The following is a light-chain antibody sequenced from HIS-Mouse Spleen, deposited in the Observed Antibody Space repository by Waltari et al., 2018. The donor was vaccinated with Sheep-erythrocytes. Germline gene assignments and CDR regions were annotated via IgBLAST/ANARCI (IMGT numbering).Light chain of an antibody. CDR2: LGS. J-gene: IGKJ4*01. CDR1: QSLLHSNGYNF. CDR3: MQALQTPLT. V-gene: IGKV2-28*01. Sequence: DIVMTQSPLSLPVTPGEPASISCRSSQSLLHSNGYNFLDWYLQTPGQSPQLLIYLGSHRASGVPDRIRGSGSGTDVTLKISRVEAEDVGVYYCMQALQTPLTFGGGTKVEIK.